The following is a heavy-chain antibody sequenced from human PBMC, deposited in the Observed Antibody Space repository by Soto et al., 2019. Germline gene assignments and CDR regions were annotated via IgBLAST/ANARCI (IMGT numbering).Heavy chain of an antibody. CDR1: GYTFTSYG. D-gene: IGHD4-17*01. Sequence: QVQLVQSGAEVKKPGASVKVSCKASGYTFTSYGITWVRQAPGQGLEWMGWISAYNGNTHYAQKLQGRVTMTTDTXXXXXXXXXXXXXXXXXXXXYCARGEAYGDGYWGQGTLVTVSS. CDR2: ISAYNGNT. V-gene: IGHV1-18*01. J-gene: IGHJ4*02. CDR3: ARGEAYGDGY.